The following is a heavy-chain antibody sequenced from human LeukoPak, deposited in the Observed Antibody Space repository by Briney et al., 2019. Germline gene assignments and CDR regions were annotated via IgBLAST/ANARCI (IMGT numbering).Heavy chain of an antibody. CDR2: FDPESGET. Sequence: ASVTVSCTVSGYALTELSMHWVRQAPGKGLEWMGGFDPESGETIYAQNFQGRVSMTEDTTTDTAYMEVSSLRSEDTAVYFCTTPGYCTGDTCISIDCWGQGTLVTVSS. D-gene: IGHD2-8*02. CDR1: GYALTELS. V-gene: IGHV1-24*01. CDR3: TTPGYCTGDTCISIDC. J-gene: IGHJ4*02.